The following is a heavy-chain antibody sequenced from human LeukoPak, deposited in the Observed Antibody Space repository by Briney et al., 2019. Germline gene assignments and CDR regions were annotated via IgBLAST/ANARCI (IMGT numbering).Heavy chain of an antibody. V-gene: IGHV3-53*01. CDR1: GFTVSSNY. CDR3: ARDPHYDFWSGRLDP. D-gene: IGHD3-3*01. Sequence: PGGSLRLSCAASGFTVSSNYMSWVRQAPGKGLEWVPVTYSGGSTYYADSVKGRFTISRDNSKNTLYLQMNSLRAEDTAVYYCARDPHYDFWSGRLDPWGQGTLVTVSS. J-gene: IGHJ5*02. CDR2: TYSGGST.